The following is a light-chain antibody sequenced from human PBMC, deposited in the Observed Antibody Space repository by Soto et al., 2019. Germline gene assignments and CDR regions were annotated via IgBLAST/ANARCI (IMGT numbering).Light chain of an antibody. Sequence: EIVMTQSPATLSVYPGERAIVSCRASQSIRDNLAWYQQTPGRAPRLLIYGASIRATGVPARFSGSGSGTEFTLTISSLQSEDFAVYYCQQYDYWPPYTFGQGTKVEIK. V-gene: IGKV3-15*01. CDR1: QSIRDN. CDR2: GAS. CDR3: QQYDYWPPYT. J-gene: IGKJ2*01.